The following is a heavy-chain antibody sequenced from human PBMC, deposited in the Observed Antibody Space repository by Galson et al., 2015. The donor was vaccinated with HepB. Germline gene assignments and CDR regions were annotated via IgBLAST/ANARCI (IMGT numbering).Heavy chain of an antibody. J-gene: IGHJ4*02. CDR2: INHSGST. V-gene: IGHV4-34*01. CDR1: GGSFSGYY. D-gene: IGHD3-16*02. Sequence: TCAVYGGSFSGYYWSWIRQPPGKGLEWIGEINHSGSTNYNPSLKSRVTISVDTSKNQFSLKLSSVTAADTAVYYCAKERRRGGYHDYWGQGTLVTVSS. CDR3: AKERRRGGYHDY.